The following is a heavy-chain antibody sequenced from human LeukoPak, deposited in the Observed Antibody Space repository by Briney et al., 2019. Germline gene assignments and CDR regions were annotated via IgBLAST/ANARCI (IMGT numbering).Heavy chain of an antibody. CDR2: INPSGGST. V-gene: IGHV1-46*01. Sequence: ASVKVSCKASGYTFTSYYMHWVRQAPGQGLEWMGIINPSGGSTSYAQKFQGRVTMTRDTSTSTVYMELSSLRSEDTAVYYCARDFGGTPRAPAPAYWGQGTLVTVSS. CDR1: GYTFTSYY. J-gene: IGHJ4*02. CDR3: ARDFGGTPRAPAPAY. D-gene: IGHD1-26*01.